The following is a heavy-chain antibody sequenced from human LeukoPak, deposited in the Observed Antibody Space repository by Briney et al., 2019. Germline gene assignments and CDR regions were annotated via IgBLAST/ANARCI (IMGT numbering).Heavy chain of an antibody. Sequence: PGGSLRLSCAASGFTFSSYSMNWVRQAPGKGLEWVSYMSSSSTTINYADSVKGRFTISRDNAKNSLYLQMNSLRAEDTAVYYCARGEWALFDYWGQGTLVPVSS. D-gene: IGHD2-8*01. CDR2: MSSSSTTI. J-gene: IGHJ4*02. V-gene: IGHV3-48*01. CDR1: GFTFSSYS. CDR3: ARGEWALFDY.